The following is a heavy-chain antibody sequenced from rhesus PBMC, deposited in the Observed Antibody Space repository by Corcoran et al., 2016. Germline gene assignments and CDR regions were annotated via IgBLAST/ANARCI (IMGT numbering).Heavy chain of an antibody. CDR1: GGSFSSYW. CDR3: ARDLRGRITIFGVVISYYFDY. D-gene: IGHD3-3*01. V-gene: IGHV4-160*01. Sequence: QVQLQESGPGLVKPSETLSLTCAVSGGSFSSYWWGWIRQPPGKGLEWIGRIYGSSGSTEYNPSLKSRATIARDTSKNQFSLKLSSVTAADTAVYYCARDLRGRITIFGVVISYYFDYWGQGVLVTVSS. CDR2: IYGSSGST. J-gene: IGHJ4*01.